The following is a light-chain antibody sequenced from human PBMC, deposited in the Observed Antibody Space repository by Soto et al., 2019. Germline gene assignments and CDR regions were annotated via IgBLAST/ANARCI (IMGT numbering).Light chain of an antibody. Sequence: DTQMTQSPSSLSASVGDRVTISCRASEDISTYLNWYHQKPGQAPKLLIYGSLNLESGVPSRFSGSGSGTHFTLTINSLQPEDFATYYCQQSYTYPKTFGPGTTVEVK. CDR1: EDISTY. CDR3: QQSYTYPKT. V-gene: IGKV1-39*01. J-gene: IGKJ1*01. CDR2: GSL.